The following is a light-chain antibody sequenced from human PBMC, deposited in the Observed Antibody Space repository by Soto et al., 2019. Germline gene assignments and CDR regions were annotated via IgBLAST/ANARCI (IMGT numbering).Light chain of an antibody. Sequence: DIPMTQSPSSLSASVGDRVTITCRASQTISTYLNWYQQKPGKAPKLLIYAASTFHGGVPSRFSGSGSVTDFTLTISSLQPEDFVTYYCEPSYSSIFTFGPSTKVDSK. CDR1: QTISTY. CDR2: AAS. V-gene: IGKV1-39*01. J-gene: IGKJ3*01. CDR3: EPSYSSIFT.